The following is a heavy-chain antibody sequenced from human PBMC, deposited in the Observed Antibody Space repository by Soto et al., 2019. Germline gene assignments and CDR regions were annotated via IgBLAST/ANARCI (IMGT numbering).Heavy chain of an antibody. Sequence: EVQLLESGGGLVQPGGSLRLSCAASGFTFSSYAMSWVRQAPGKGLEWVSVISGSGGSTYYADSVKGRFTISRDNSKNPLYLQMNILRAEDTALYYCAKGRKTGTTPQFDPWGQGTLVTVSS. CDR3: AKGRKTGTTPQFDP. CDR2: ISGSGGST. CDR1: GFTFSSYA. J-gene: IGHJ5*02. D-gene: IGHD1-1*01. V-gene: IGHV3-23*01.